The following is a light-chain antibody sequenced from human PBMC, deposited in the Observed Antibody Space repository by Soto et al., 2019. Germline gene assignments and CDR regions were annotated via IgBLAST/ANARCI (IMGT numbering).Light chain of an antibody. V-gene: IGKV1-5*03. J-gene: IGKJ1*01. Sequence: DIQMTQSPSTLSGSVGDIVTINFRASQTISSWLACYQQKPGKAPKLLIYKASTLKSGVPSRFSGSGSGTEFTLTISSLRPDDFATYYCQHYNSYSEAFGQGTKVDIK. CDR1: QTISSW. CDR3: QHYNSYSEA. CDR2: KAS.